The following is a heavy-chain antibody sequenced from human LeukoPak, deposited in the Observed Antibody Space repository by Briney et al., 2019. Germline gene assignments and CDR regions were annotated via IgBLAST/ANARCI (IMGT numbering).Heavy chain of an antibody. CDR1: GYSFTRYY. V-gene: IGHV1-2*02. CDR2: INPNTGDT. J-gene: IGHJ4*02. D-gene: IGHD1-26*01. Sequence: GASVRVSCKASGYSFTRYYVQWVRQAPGQGLEWVGWINPNTGDTNYAQTFQGRVIMTRDTSVSTAYMELSGLRFDDTAVYHCATDEGGWGQGTLVTVSS. CDR3: ATDEGG.